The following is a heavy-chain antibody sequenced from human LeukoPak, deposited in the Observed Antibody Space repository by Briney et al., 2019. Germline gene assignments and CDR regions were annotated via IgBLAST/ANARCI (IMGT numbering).Heavy chain of an antibody. V-gene: IGHV4-59*08. D-gene: IGHD1-26*01. Sequence: SETLPLTCTVSGGSISSYYWSWIRQPPGKGLEWIGYIYYSGSTNYNPSLKSRVTISVDTSKNQFSLKLSSVTAADTAVYYCAGIGEQPSVWYYFDYWGQGTLVTVSS. CDR3: AGIGEQPSVWYYFDY. CDR1: GGSISSYY. CDR2: IYYSGST. J-gene: IGHJ4*02.